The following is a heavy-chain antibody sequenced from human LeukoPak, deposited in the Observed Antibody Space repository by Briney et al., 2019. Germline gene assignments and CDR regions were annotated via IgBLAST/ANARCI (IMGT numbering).Heavy chain of an antibody. Sequence: PSETLSLTCAVYGGSFSGYYWSWIRQPPGKGLEWIGEINHSGSTNYNPSLKSRVTISVDTSKNQFSLKLSSVTAADTAVYYCPRGQFFIWGQGTLVTVSS. CDR2: INHSGST. CDR1: GGSFSGYY. CDR3: PRGQFFI. D-gene: IGHD3-3*01. V-gene: IGHV4-34*01. J-gene: IGHJ4*02.